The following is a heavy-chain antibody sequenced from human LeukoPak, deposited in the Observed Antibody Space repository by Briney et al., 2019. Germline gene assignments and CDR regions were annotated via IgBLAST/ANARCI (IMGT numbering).Heavy chain of an antibody. CDR3: RVVATSKGEPDY. Sequence: GASVKVSCTASGGTFSSYAISWVRQAPGQGLEWMGGIIPIFGTANYAQKFQGRVTITADESTITAYMELSSLRSEDKAVYYCRVVATSKGEPDYWGQGTLVTVFS. CDR2: IIPIFGTA. D-gene: IGHD5-12*01. V-gene: IGHV1-69*13. J-gene: IGHJ4*02. CDR1: GGTFSSYA.